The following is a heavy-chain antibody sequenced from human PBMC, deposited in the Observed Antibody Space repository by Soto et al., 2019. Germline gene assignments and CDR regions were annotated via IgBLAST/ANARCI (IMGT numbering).Heavy chain of an antibody. D-gene: IGHD2-15*01. CDR1: GGSISSSSYY. CDR3: SNVLYTCCQRTAVTISEGM. CDR2: IYHSGST. Sequence: PSETLSLTCTVSGGSISSSSYYWGWIRQPPGKGPEWIGSIYHSGSTYYNPSLKSRVTISIDRSKNQFSLKLSSVTAADTAEYDASNVLYTCCQRTAVTISEGM. V-gene: IGHV4-39*03. J-gene: IGHJ6*01.